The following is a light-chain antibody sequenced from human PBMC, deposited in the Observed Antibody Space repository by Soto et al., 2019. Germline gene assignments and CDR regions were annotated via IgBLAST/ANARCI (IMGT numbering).Light chain of an antibody. CDR3: SLSFGGTVV. CDR1: TGSVTSGHW. Sequence: QAVVTQEPSMTVSPGGTVTLTCDYSTGSVTSGHWPYWFQQKAGQAPRTLIYDATNKHSWTPARFSGSLLGGKAALTLSGAQPEDEAEYYCSLSFGGTVVFGGGTKLTVL. CDR2: DAT. J-gene: IGLJ2*01. V-gene: IGLV7-46*01.